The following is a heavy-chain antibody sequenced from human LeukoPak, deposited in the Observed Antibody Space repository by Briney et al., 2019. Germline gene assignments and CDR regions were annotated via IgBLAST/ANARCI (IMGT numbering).Heavy chain of an antibody. V-gene: IGHV1-69*04. CDR3: ARLTGVVVVAATNGY. Sequence: SVKVSCKASGYTFTSYGISWVRQAPGQGLEWMGRIIPILGIANYAQKFQGRVTITADKSTSTAYMELSSLRSEDTAVYYCARLTGVVVVAATNGYWGQGTLVTVSS. CDR1: GYTFTSYG. J-gene: IGHJ4*02. D-gene: IGHD2-15*01. CDR2: IIPILGIA.